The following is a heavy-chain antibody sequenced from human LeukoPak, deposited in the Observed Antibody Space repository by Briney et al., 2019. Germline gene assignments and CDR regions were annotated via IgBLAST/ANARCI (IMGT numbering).Heavy chain of an antibody. Sequence: GASVKVSFKASGYTFKNYGISWVRQAPGQGLEGMGWISTCNGDTKHTQKVQGRLTLTADASTSTAYMELRGLRSDDTAVYYCARDPSNTSGWYIWFDFWGQGTLVTVSS. J-gene: IGHJ5*01. D-gene: IGHD6-19*01. CDR1: GYTFKNYG. CDR2: ISTCNGDT. CDR3: ARDPSNTSGWYIWFDF. V-gene: IGHV1-18*04.